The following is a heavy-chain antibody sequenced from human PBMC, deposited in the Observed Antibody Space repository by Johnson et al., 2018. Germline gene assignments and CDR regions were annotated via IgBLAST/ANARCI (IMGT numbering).Heavy chain of an antibody. V-gene: IGHV3-52*01. Sequence: VQLQESGGGLVQPGGSLRLSCAASGFTFSSSLMHWVCQAPEKGLEWVADIKCDGSEKYYVDSVKGRLTISRDNAKRSLYLQMNSLRVDDTAVYYCVRGYRGDVWGKGTTVTVSS. CDR2: IKCDGSEK. J-gene: IGHJ6*04. CDR3: VRGYRGDV. CDR1: GFTFSSSL.